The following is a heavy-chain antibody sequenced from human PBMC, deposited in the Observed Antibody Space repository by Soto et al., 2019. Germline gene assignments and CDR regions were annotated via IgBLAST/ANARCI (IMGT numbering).Heavy chain of an antibody. CDR3: VKDWSGNKCPCMDV. V-gene: IGHV3-23*01. CDR1: GFTFSTYV. D-gene: IGHD3-3*01. J-gene: IGHJ6*02. CDR2: ISGNGDRT. Sequence: GGSLRLSCVASGFTFSTYVMTWVRQAPGEGLEWVSSISGNGDRTYYTDSAKGRFTISRDNSKNTLYLQMNSLRAEDTAIYYCVKDWSGNKCPCMDVWGQGTTVTVSS.